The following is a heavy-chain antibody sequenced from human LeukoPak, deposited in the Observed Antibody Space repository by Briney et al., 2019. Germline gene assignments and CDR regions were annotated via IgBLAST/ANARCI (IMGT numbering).Heavy chain of an antibody. CDR3: AREHYYGSGSYRDFDH. CDR1: GFTFSSYA. D-gene: IGHD3-10*01. J-gene: IGHJ4*02. Sequence: GESLRLSCAASGFTFSSYAMSWVRQAPGKGLEWVSAIGARGTDTYYADSVKGRLTISRDNSETTLYLQMSSLSAEDTAVYYCAREHYYGSGSYRDFDHWGQGTLVTVSS. V-gene: IGHV3-23*01. CDR2: IGARGTDT.